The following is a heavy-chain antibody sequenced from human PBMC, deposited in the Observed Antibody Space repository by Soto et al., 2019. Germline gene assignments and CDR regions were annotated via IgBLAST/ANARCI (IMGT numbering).Heavy chain of an antibody. CDR1: GFPFSSYA. J-gene: IGHJ4*02. Sequence: EVQLLESGGGLVQPGGSLRLSCAASGFPFSSYAMSWVRHAPDKGLEWVSAIGFTGDSTFYADSVKGRFTISRNNSKDTLYLQMNRLMAEDTAVYFCARRFSSSSFYFDYWGQGTLVTVSS. CDR3: ARRFSSSSFYFDY. CDR2: IGFTGDST. V-gene: IGHV3-23*01. D-gene: IGHD6-6*01.